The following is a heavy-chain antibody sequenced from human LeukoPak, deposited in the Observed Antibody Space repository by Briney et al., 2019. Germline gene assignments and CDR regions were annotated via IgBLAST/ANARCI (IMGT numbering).Heavy chain of an antibody. CDR1: GYTFTSYG. D-gene: IGHD5-18*01. CDR3: ARAGYSYGLYYFDY. J-gene: IGHJ4*02. Sequence: ASVKASCKASGYTFTSYGISWVRQAPGQGLEWMGWISAYNGNTNYAQKLQGRVTMTTDTSTSTAYMELRSLRSDDTAVYYCARAGYSYGLYYFDYWGQGTLVTVSS. V-gene: IGHV1-18*01. CDR2: ISAYNGNT.